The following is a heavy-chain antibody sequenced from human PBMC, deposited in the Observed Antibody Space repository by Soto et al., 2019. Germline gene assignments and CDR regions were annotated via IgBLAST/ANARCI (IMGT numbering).Heavy chain of an antibody. Sequence: GGSLRLSCAASGFTFSSFGMHWGRQAPGKGRDWVSPIWYDISKKSYGDSVKGRFTIPRNNPGNTVYLQMNRLSADDTAVYYCARDASYYSLWSGYYPSRNGMDVWGQGTPVTVSS. CDR1: GFTFSSFG. V-gene: IGHV3-33*01. D-gene: IGHD3-3*01. J-gene: IGHJ6*02. CDR2: IWYDISKK. CDR3: ARDASYYSLWSGYYPSRNGMDV.